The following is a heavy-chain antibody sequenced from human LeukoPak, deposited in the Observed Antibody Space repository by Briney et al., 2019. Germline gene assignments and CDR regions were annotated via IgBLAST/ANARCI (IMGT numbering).Heavy chain of an antibody. D-gene: IGHD2/OR15-2a*01. J-gene: IGHJ6*03. CDR2: MNPNSGKT. Sequence: ASVKVSCKASGYTFTRYDINWVRQATGQGLEWMGWMNPNSGKTGYAQKFQGRVTMTRNTSISTAYMELSSLRSEDTAVYYCARVSRVGIYYYYYYMDVWGKGTTVTVSS. V-gene: IGHV1-8*01. CDR1: GYTFTRYD. CDR3: ARVSRVGIYYYYYYMDV.